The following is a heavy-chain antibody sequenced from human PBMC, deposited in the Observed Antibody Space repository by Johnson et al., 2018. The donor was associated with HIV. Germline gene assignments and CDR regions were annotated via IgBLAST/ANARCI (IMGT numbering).Heavy chain of an antibody. D-gene: IGHD1-26*01. CDR2: INWNGGST. Sequence: VQVVESGGGVVRPGGSLRLSCAASGFTFDDYGMTWVRQAPGKGLEWVSGINWNGGSTSYADSVKGRFTISRDNAKNSLYLQMNSLRAEDTAVYYCARGDGATGYHDAFDIWGQGTMVTVSS. CDR3: ARGDGATGYHDAFDI. J-gene: IGHJ3*02. V-gene: IGHV3-20*04. CDR1: GFTFDDYG.